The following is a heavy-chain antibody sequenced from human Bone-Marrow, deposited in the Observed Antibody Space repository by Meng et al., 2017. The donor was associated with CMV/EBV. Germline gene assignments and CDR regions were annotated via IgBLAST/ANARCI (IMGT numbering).Heavy chain of an antibody. V-gene: IGHV1-58*01. D-gene: IGHD3-22*01. J-gene: IGHJ6*02. CDR2: IVVGSGST. CDR1: GFTLSSSG. CDR3: ATNPFSRYPYYYYGMDV. Sequence: SVKVSCKASGFTLSSSGVHWVRQARGQRPEWIGWIVVGSGSTNYAQKFQERVTITRDMSTGTAYMELRSLRSEDTAVYYCATNPFSRYPYYYYGMDVWAQGTTVTVSS.